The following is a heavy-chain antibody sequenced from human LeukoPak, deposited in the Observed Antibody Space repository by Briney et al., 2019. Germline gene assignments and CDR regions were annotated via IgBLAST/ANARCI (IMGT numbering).Heavy chain of an antibody. D-gene: IGHD1-26*01. V-gene: IGHV3-74*01. Sequence: PGGSLRLSCAASGFTFSSYWMHWVRQAPGKGQVWVSRINSDGSSTSYADSVKGRFTISRDNAKNTLYLQMNSLRAEDTAVYYCARVVEGAYDYWGQGTLVTVSS. J-gene: IGHJ4*02. CDR3: ARVVEGAYDY. CDR1: GFTFSSYW. CDR2: INSDGSST.